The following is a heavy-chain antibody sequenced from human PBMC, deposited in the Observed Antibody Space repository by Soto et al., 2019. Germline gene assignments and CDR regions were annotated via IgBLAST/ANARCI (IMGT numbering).Heavy chain of an antibody. CDR2: IVVGSGNT. Sequence: MQLVQSGPEVKKPGTSVKVSCKASGFTFTSSAVQWVRQARGQRLEWIGWIVVGSGNTNYAQKFQERVTITRDMSTSTAYMELSSLRSEDTAVYYCAADTAAPYPYYYYGMDVWGQGTTVTVSS. CDR1: GFTFTSSA. J-gene: IGHJ6*02. CDR3: AADTAAPYPYYYYGMDV. D-gene: IGHD2-2*01. V-gene: IGHV1-58*01.